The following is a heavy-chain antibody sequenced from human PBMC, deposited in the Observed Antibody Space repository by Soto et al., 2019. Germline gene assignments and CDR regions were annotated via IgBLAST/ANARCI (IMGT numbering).Heavy chain of an antibody. V-gene: IGHV3-74*01. Sequence: EVQLVESGGGLVQPRESLRLSCAASGFTFSSYWMHWVRQAPGKGLVWVSRINSDGSRTNYADSVKGRFTVSRDNAKNTQYLQMNSLRAEDTAVYYCARVLTGSWNWFDPWGQGTLVTVSS. CDR3: ARVLTGSWNWFDP. D-gene: IGHD6-13*01. CDR2: INSDGSRT. J-gene: IGHJ5*02. CDR1: GFTFSSYW.